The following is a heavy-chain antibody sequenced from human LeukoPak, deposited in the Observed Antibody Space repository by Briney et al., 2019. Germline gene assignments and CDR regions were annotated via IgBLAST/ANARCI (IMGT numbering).Heavy chain of an antibody. D-gene: IGHD3-3*01. CDR3: AKDTVSRTIFGVVTPSYFDY. CDR1: GFTFSSNW. V-gene: IGHV3-74*01. J-gene: IGHJ4*02. Sequence: PGGSLRLSCAASGFTFSSNWMHWVRQTPGKGLLWVSRINMDGTTTTYADSVKGRFTISRDNSKNTLYLQMNSLRAEGTAVYYCAKDTVSRTIFGVVTPSYFDYWGQGTLVTVSS. CDR2: INMDGTTT.